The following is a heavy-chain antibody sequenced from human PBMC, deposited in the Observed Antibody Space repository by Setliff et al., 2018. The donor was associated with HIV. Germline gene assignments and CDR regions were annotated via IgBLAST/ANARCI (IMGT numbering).Heavy chain of an antibody. Sequence: PSETLSLTCAVYSGSFSGYYWSWIRQPPGKGLEWIGEINHSGSTKYNPSLKSRVTISVDTSKNHFSLRLSSVTAADTAVYYCARGEFYCGTDCYWSSFDYWGQGIWVTVSS. CDR3: ARGEFYCGTDCYWSSFDY. J-gene: IGHJ4*02. CDR2: INHSGST. V-gene: IGHV4-34*01. CDR1: SGSFSGYY. D-gene: IGHD2-21*02.